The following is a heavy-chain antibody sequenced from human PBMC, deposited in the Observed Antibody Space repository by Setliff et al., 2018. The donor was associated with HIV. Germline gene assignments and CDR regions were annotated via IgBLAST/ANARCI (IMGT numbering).Heavy chain of an antibody. V-gene: IGHV4-39*01. J-gene: IGHJ5*02. CDR1: GDSLSLSTFY. D-gene: IGHD6-19*01. Sequence: SETLSLTCTVSGDSLSLSTFYWAWIRQPPGRGPEWIGSIYSNGTTYYNPSHKSRVTISFDTSKNQFPLEVTSVTAADTAIYYCARHRFGSGWYGFVSGIDPWGQGTLVTVSS. CDR3: ARHRFGSGWYGFVSGIDP. CDR2: IYSNGTT.